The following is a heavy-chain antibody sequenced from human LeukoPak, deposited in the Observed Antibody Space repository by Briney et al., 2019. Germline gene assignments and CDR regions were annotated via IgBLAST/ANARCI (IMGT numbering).Heavy chain of an antibody. Sequence: QTGGSLRLSCAASGFTFSSYEMNWVRQAPGKGLEWVSYISSSGSTIYYADSVKGRFTTSRDNAKNSLYLQMNSLRAEDTAVYYCARVGSSGWYGENWFDPWGQGTLVTVSS. V-gene: IGHV3-48*03. D-gene: IGHD6-19*01. CDR2: ISSSGSTI. CDR3: ARVGSSGWYGENWFDP. J-gene: IGHJ5*02. CDR1: GFTFSSYE.